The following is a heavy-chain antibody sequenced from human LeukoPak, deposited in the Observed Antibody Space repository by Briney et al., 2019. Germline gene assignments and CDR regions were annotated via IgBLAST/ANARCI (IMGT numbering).Heavy chain of an antibody. Sequence: SETLSLTCTVSGGSISGYYCSWIRQPPGKGLEWIGEINHSGSTTYNPSLKSRITISVDTSKSQFSLKLRSVTAADTAVFYCAVDSSGAARFDPWGQGTLVTVSS. CDR3: AVDSSGAARFDP. CDR1: GGSISGYY. V-gene: IGHV4-34*01. CDR2: INHSGST. D-gene: IGHD3-22*01. J-gene: IGHJ5*02.